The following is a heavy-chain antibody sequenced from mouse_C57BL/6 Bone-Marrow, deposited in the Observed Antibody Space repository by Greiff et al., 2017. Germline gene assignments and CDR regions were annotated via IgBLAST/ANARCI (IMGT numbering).Heavy chain of an antibody. D-gene: IGHD2-5*01. CDR3: ASEGDNYSSRAY. CDR1: GYTFTDYY. Sequence: EVQLQQSGPVLVKPGASVKMSCKASGYTFTDYYMNWVKQSHGKSLEWIGVINPYNGGTSYNQKFKGKATVTVDKSSSTAYIELNSLTSEDSAVYYGASEGDNYSSRAYWGQGTLVTVSA. CDR2: INPYNGGT. V-gene: IGHV1-19*01. J-gene: IGHJ3*01.